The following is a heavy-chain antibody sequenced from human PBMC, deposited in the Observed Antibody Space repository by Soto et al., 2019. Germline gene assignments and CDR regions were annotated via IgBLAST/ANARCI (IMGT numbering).Heavy chain of an antibody. V-gene: IGHV4-30-2*01. CDR2: IYHSGNT. J-gene: IGHJ5*02. CDR1: GASIITDGYS. CDR3: ARAYYDASGWPYWFDP. Sequence: LSLTCTVSGASIITDGYSWTWIRQPPAKGLELIGYIYHSGNTYYNPSLKSRVTISISRSKNQFSLTLSSVTAADTAVYYCARAYYDASGWPYWFDPRGQGTLVTVSS. D-gene: IGHD3-22*01.